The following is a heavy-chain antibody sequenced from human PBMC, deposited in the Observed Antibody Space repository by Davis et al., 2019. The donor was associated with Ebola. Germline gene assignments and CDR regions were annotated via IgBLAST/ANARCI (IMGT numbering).Heavy chain of an antibody. J-gene: IGHJ4*02. V-gene: IGHV3-53*01. D-gene: IGHD6-19*01. CDR3: AKDPAVSVAGTDY. CDR1: GFTVSSNY. Sequence: GSLTLPCSASGFTVSSNYMSWVRQAPGKGLEWVSVIYSGGSTYYADSVKGRFTISRDHSKNPLYLQMNSLRAEDTAVYYCAKDPAVSVAGTDYWGQGTLVTVSS. CDR2: IYSGGST.